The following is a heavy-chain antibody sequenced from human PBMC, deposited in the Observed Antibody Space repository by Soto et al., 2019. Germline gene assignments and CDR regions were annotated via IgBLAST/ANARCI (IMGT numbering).Heavy chain of an antibody. CDR3: ARDQGRYSSSWYYYGMDV. Sequence: SETLSLTCTVSGGSISSGGYYWSWIRQHPGKGLEWIGYIYYSGSTYYNPSLKSRVTISVDTSKNQFSLKLSSVTAADTAVYYCARDQGRYSSSWYYYGMDVWGQGTTVTVSS. J-gene: IGHJ6*02. V-gene: IGHV4-31*03. D-gene: IGHD6-13*01. CDR1: GGSISSGGYY. CDR2: IYYSGST.